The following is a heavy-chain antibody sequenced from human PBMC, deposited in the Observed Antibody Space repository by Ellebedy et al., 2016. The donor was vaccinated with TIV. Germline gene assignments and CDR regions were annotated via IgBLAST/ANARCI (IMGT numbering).Heavy chain of an antibody. V-gene: IGHV3-13*01. CDR2: IDTTADT. CDR3: ARGRRSTSSYWYFDL. CDR1: GFTFRSYD. Sequence: GGSLRLSCAASGFTFRSYDMHWVRQATGEGLEWVSAIDTTADTYYQGSVKGRFTISRESAKNSLYLQMNSLRAEETAVYYCARGRRSTSSYWYFDLWGRGTLVTVSS. D-gene: IGHD2-2*01. J-gene: IGHJ2*01.